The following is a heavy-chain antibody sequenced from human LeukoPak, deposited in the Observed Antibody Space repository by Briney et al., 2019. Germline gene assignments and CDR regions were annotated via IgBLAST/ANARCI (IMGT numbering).Heavy chain of an antibody. CDR1: GFTFSAYG. J-gene: IGHJ4*02. CDR2: ISYDGNTK. CDR3: AKRVEYGSSWYYFDY. V-gene: IGHV3-30*18. Sequence: GGSLRLSCAASGFTFSAYGMHWVRQAPGKGLEWVAVISYDGNTKYYADSVKGRFTISRDNSKDTLYLQMNSLRAEDTAVYYCAKRVEYGSSWYYFDYWGQGTLVIVPS. D-gene: IGHD6-13*01.